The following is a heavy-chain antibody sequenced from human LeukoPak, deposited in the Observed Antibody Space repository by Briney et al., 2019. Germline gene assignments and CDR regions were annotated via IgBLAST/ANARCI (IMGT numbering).Heavy chain of an antibody. CDR2: ISGSAYNT. CDR3: AKHSGSYFIYYVDS. CDR1: GFTFSSYG. Sequence: SGGSLRLSCAASGFTFSSYGMSWVRQAPGKGLEWVSTISGSAYNTYYADSVKGRFTISRDNSANTLYLQMNGLRAEDTALYYCAKHSGSYFIYYVDSWGQGTLVTVSS. V-gene: IGHV3-23*01. D-gene: IGHD1-26*01. J-gene: IGHJ4*02.